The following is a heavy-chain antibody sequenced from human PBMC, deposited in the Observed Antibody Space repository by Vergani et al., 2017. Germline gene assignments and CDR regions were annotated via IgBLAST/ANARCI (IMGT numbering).Heavy chain of an antibody. CDR1: GGSISDYY. J-gene: IGHJ3*02. V-gene: IGHV4-59*01. Sequence: QVQLQESGPGLVKSSETLSLTCTVSGGSISDYYWNWLRQPPGEGLEWIGYIYKRGSSTYNPSLKGRVTISADTSKNQFSLKLTSVTAADTALYYCARDRGYSTGWYSAFDIWGQGTMVTVSS. D-gene: IGHD6-19*01. CDR3: ARDRGYSTGWYSAFDI. CDR2: IYKRGSS.